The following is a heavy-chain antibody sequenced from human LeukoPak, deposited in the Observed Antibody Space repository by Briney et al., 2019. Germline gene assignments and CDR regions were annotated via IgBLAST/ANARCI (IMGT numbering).Heavy chain of an antibody. CDR3: ARDVRLKQQLTIRGSDYFYYMDV. CDR1: GGTFSSFA. V-gene: IGHV1-69*13. Sequence: SVKVPCKASGGTFSSFALSWVRQAPGQGLEWMGGIIPIFGTANYAQKFQGRVTIYSDASTSTDYMELSSLRSEDTAVYYCARDVRLKQQLTIRGSDYFYYMDVWGNGTTVIVSS. CDR2: IIPIFGTA. D-gene: IGHD6-13*01. J-gene: IGHJ6*03.